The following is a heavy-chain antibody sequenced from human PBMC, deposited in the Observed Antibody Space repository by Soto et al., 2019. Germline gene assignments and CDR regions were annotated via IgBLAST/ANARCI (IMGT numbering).Heavy chain of an antibody. CDR1: GGTFSSYA. CDR3: ARGFGNLDTAMVNFDY. V-gene: IGHV1-69*06. D-gene: IGHD5-18*01. Sequence: ASVKVSCKASGGTFSSYAISWVRQAPGQGLEWMGGIIPIFGTTNYAQKFQGRVTITADKSTSTAYMELSSLRSEDTAMYYCARGFGNLDTAMVNFDYWGQGTLVTVSS. CDR2: IIPIFGTT. J-gene: IGHJ4*02.